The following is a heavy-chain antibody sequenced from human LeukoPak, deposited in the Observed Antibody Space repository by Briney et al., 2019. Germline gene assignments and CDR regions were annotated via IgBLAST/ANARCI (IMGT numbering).Heavy chain of an antibody. V-gene: IGHV4-39*07. J-gene: IGHJ3*02. CDR3: ARDRTTVVTPDAFDI. D-gene: IGHD4-23*01. CDR2: IHYSGST. CDR1: GGSISSSSYY. Sequence: SETLSLTCTVSGGSISSSSYYWGWIRQPPGKGLEWIGSIHYSGSTNYNPSLKSRVTISVDTSKNQFSLKLSSVTAADTAVYYCARDRTTVVTPDAFDIWGQGTMVTVSS.